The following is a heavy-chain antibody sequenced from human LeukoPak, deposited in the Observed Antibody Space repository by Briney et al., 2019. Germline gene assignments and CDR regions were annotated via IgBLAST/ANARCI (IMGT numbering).Heavy chain of an antibody. V-gene: IGHV3-23*01. Sequence: QPGGSLRLSCAASGFTFRNYAMSWVRQAPGKGLEWVSAIVGNVVSTYYADSVQGRFTISRDNSKNTLYLQMNSLRAEDTALYYCTKWGDYDGSTGYYDSDYWGQGTLDTVSS. CDR1: GFTFRNYA. CDR3: TKWGDYDGSTGYYDSDY. D-gene: IGHD3-9*01. J-gene: IGHJ4*02. CDR2: IVGNVVST.